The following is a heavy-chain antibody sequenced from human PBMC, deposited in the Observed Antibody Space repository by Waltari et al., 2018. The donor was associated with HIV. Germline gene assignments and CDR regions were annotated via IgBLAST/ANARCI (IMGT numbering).Heavy chain of an antibody. V-gene: IGHV3-23*01. Sequence: MSWVRQAPGKGLEWVSAISGSGGSTYYADSVKGRFTISRDNSKNTLYLQMNSLRAEDTAVYYCAKDQAYYYDSSGYYLFVYWGQGTLVTVSS. J-gene: IGHJ4*02. CDR2: ISGSGGST. D-gene: IGHD3-22*01. CDR3: AKDQAYYYDSSGYYLFVY.